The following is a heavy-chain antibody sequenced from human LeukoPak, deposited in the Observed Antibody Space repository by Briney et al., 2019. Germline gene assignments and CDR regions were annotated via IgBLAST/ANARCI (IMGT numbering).Heavy chain of an antibody. CDR1: GFTVKNVH. J-gene: IGHJ3*02. CDR3: ERGHPNSVFYM. CDR2: IDNGDTA. D-gene: IGHD5/OR15-5a*01. V-gene: IGHV3-53*01. Sequence: GGSLRLSCVVSGFTVKNVHMGWVRQAPGKGLEWVSVIDNGDTAYYADPVKGRFTISRDISKNTLFLQMNSPRPEDTAVYYCERGHPNSVFYMWGQGTMVTVSS.